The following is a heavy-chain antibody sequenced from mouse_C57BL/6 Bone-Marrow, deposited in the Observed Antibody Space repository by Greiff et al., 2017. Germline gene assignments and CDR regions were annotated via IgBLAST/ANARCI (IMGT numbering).Heavy chain of an antibody. CDR3: TNDYDWYFDV. J-gene: IGHJ1*03. V-gene: IGHV14-4*01. CDR2: IDPENGDT. CDR1: GFNIKDDY. Sequence: EVQLQPSGAELVRPGASVKLSCTASGFNIKDDYMHWVKQRPEQGLEWIGWIDPENGDTEYASKFQGKATITADTSSNTAYLQLSSLTSEDTAVYYCTNDYDWYFDVWGTGTTVTVSS. D-gene: IGHD2-4*01.